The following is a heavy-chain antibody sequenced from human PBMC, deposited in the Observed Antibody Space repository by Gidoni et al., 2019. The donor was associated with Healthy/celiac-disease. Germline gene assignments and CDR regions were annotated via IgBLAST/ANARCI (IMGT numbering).Heavy chain of an antibody. CDR1: GFTSSGSA. J-gene: IGHJ4*02. V-gene: IGHV3-73*02. Sequence: EVQLVESGGGLVQPGGSLKLSCAASGFTSSGSAMHWVRQASGKGLEWVGRIRSKANSYATAYAASVKGRFTISRDDSKNTAYLQMNSLKTEDTAVYYCWVRVAVTTHPREDYWGQGTLVTVSS. CDR2: IRSKANSYAT. D-gene: IGHD4-17*01. CDR3: WVRVAVTTHPREDY.